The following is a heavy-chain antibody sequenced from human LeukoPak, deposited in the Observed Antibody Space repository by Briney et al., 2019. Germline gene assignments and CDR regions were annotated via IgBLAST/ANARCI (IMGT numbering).Heavy chain of an antibody. CDR3: ARDRNYDSSVTFAY. V-gene: IGHV3-11*01. D-gene: IGHD3-22*01. Sequence: PGGSLRLSCAASGFTFSDYYMSWIRQAPGKGLEWISYISGTGVTISYADSVKGQITISRDNAKNSLYLQMNSLRAEDTAVYYCARDRNYDSSVTFAYWGRGTLVTVSS. J-gene: IGHJ4*02. CDR1: GFTFSDYY. CDR2: ISGTGVTI.